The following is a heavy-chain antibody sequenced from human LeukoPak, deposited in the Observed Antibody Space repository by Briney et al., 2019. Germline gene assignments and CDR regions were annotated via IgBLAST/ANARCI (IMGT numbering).Heavy chain of an antibody. J-gene: IGHJ4*02. CDR3: ATESSLSK. CDR1: GSTLSTYA. V-gene: IGHV3-30-3*02. D-gene: IGHD6-6*01. CDR2: IAYDGSFS. Sequence: GRSLRLSCVASGSTLSTYAMDWVRQAPGRGLEWVADIAYDGSFSNYAYSVKGRFTVSRDNSKNTLYLQMNSLRLDDTAVYYCATESSLSKWGQGTLVTVSS.